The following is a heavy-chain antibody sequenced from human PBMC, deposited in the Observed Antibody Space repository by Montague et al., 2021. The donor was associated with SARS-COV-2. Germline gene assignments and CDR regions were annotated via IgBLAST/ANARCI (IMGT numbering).Heavy chain of an antibody. J-gene: IGHJ6*03. V-gene: IGHV4-39*01. CDR2: IHYSGST. Sequence: SETLSLTCTVSGASISSSNYYWGWIRQPPGKGLEWIATIHYSGSTYYKPSLKSRLTISVDTSKNQFSLRLSSVTAADTAVYYCARGDFGVVIIPYYYYYMDVGGKGTTVTVSS. CDR1: GASISSSNYY. D-gene: IGHD3-3*01. CDR3: ARGDFGVVIIPYYYYYMDV.